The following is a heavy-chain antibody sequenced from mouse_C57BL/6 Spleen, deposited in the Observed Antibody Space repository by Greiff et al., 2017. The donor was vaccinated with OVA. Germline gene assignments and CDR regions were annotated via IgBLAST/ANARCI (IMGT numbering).Heavy chain of an antibody. Sequence: EVKLVESGGGLVKPGGSLKLSCAASGFTFSDYGMHWVRQAPEKGLEWVAYISSGSSTIYYADTVKGRFTISRDNAKNTLFLQMTSLRSEDTAMYYCARADYGRALGYWGQGTTLTVSS. D-gene: IGHD1-1*01. J-gene: IGHJ2*01. CDR2: ISSGSSTI. V-gene: IGHV5-17*01. CDR3: ARADYGRALGY. CDR1: GFTFSDYG.